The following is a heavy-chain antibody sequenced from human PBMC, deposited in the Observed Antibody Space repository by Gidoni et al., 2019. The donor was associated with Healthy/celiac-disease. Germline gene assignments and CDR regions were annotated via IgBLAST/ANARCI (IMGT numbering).Heavy chain of an antibody. CDR3: ARDRYTAMVGEVFDY. CDR1: GFTFSSYG. D-gene: IGHD5-18*01. J-gene: IGHJ4*02. Sequence: QVQLVESGGGVVQPGRSLRLPCAGSGFTFSSYGMTWVRQAPGKGLEWVAVRWYDGSNKYYADSVKGRFTISRDNSKNTLYLQMNSLRAEDTAVYYCARDRYTAMVGEVFDYWGQGTLVTVSS. V-gene: IGHV3-33*08. CDR2: RWYDGSNK.